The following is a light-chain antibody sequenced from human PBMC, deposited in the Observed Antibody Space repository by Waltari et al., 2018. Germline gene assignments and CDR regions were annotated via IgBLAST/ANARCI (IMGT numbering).Light chain of an antibody. CDR2: EVI. Sequence: QSVLTQPPSVSAAPGQRVTISCSGGHSNIGNNYVSWYRQFPGTAPKLLIYEVIERPSGVPGRFSGSKSGTSATLDITGLQAGDEADYYCGTWDSSLSGAVFGGGTHLTVL. CDR3: GTWDSSLSGAV. CDR1: HSNIGNNY. J-gene: IGLJ7*01. V-gene: IGLV1-51*02.